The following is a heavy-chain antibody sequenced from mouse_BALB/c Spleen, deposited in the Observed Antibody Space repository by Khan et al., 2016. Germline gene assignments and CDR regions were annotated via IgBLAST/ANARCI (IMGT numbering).Heavy chain of an antibody. D-gene: IGHD3-2*02. Sequence: QIQLVQSGPELKKPGETVKISCRASGYAFTNYGIHWVRQAPGKGLKWMGRIATYSGEPTYADDFKVRLAFTLETSATPAYLQINNLNNEDMATYFVTSRRQLKLFYAMDYWGQGTSVTVSS. J-gene: IGHJ4*01. CDR2: IATYSGEP. CDR1: GYAFTNYG. CDR3: TSRRQLKLFYAMDY. V-gene: IGHV9-1*02.